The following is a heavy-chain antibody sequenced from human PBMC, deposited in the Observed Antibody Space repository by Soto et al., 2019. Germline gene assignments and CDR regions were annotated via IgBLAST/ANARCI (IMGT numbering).Heavy chain of an antibody. CDR3: ARERMVRGGSFDD. V-gene: IGHV3-23*01. D-gene: IGHD3-10*01. J-gene: IGHJ4*02. Sequence: GGSLRLSCAASGFTFSYYAMSWVRQAPGKGLEWVSGISGSGGYTYYADSVKGRFTISRDNSKNTLYLQMNSLRAEDTALYYYARERMVRGGSFDDWGQGALVTVSS. CDR2: ISGSGGYT. CDR1: GFTFSYYA.